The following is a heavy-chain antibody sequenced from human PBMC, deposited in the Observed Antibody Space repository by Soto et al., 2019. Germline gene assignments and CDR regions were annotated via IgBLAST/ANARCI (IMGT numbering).Heavy chain of an antibody. V-gene: IGHV4-59*01. Sequence: SETLSLTCTVSGGCISSYYWSWIRQPPGKGLEWIAYMAYSGSTKYNPSLKSRVTISVDTSKKQCSLKLSSVTAAGTAVYYCGRDTGSGSYYYSGMDVWGQGNMVTVSS. CDR1: GGCISSYY. J-gene: IGHJ6*02. CDR2: MAYSGST. D-gene: IGHD1-26*01. CDR3: GRDTGSGSYYYSGMDV.